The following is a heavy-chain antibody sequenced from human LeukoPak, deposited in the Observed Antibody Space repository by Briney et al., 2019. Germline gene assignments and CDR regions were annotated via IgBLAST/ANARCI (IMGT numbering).Heavy chain of an antibody. J-gene: IGHJ6*02. D-gene: IGHD3-3*01. Sequence: SETLSLTCTVSGGPIRSYYWRWIRQPPGKGLEWIGYIYYSGSTNYNPSLKSRVTISVDTSKNQFSLKLSSVTAADTAVYYCAASEPSVSYYYYYEMDGWGQGTTVTVSS. CDR2: IYYSGST. CDR1: GGPIRSYY. V-gene: IGHV4-59*01. CDR3: AASEPSVSYYYYYEMDG.